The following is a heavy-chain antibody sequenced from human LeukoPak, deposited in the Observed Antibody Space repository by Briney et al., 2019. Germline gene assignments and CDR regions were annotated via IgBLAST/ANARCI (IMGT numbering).Heavy chain of an antibody. CDR2: ISFDGSRR. D-gene: IGHD2/OR15-2a*01. CDR1: GFTFSDSG. Sequence: QSGGSLRLSCAASGFTFSDSGMHWVRQAPGKGLEWVAIISFDGSRRFYADSVRGRFTVSRDNSKNTLFLQMDSLSADDTAVYYCANNKEGGSPDRFDYWGQGTLVTVSS. V-gene: IGHV3-30*18. J-gene: IGHJ4*02. CDR3: ANNKEGGSPDRFDY.